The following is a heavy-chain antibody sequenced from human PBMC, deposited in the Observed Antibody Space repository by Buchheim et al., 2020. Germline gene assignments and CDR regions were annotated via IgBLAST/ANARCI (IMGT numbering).Heavy chain of an antibody. CDR2: ISYDGSNK. D-gene: IGHD4-11*01. Sequence: VQLVESGGGVVQPGRSLRLSCAASGFTFSSYGMHWVRQAPGKGLEWVAVISYDGSNKYYADSVKGRFTISRDNSKNTLYLQMNSLRAVDTAVYYCAKDIYGNGGYYYYGMDVWGQGTT. CDR1: GFTFSSYG. CDR3: AKDIYGNGGYYYYGMDV. V-gene: IGHV3-30*18. J-gene: IGHJ6*02.